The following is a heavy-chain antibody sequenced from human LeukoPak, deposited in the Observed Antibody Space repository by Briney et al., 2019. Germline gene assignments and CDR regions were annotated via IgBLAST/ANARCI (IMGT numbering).Heavy chain of an antibody. D-gene: IGHD3-10*01. Sequence: GGSLRLSCTASGFTFGDYAMSWVRQAPGKGLEWVGFIRSKAYGGTTEYAASVKGRFTISRDDSKSIAYLQMNSLKTEDTAVYYCTRALVGYYYVSGSPLHYYYYYMDVWGKGTTVTISS. V-gene: IGHV3-49*04. J-gene: IGHJ6*03. CDR1: GFTFGDYA. CDR2: IRSKAYGGTT. CDR3: TRALVGYYYVSGSPLHYYYYYMDV.